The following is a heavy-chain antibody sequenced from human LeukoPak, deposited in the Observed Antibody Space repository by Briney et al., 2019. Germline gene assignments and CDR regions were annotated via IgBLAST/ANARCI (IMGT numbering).Heavy chain of an antibody. CDR3: ARDGEYYYDSSGSPPYGMDV. D-gene: IGHD3-22*01. V-gene: IGHV1-3*01. Sequence: ASVKVSCKASGYTFTSYAMHWVRQAPGQRLEWMGWINAGNGNTKYSQKFQGRVTITRDTSASTAYMELSSRRSEDTAVYYCARDGEYYYDSSGSPPYGMDVWGQGTAATVSS. CDR1: GYTFTSYA. J-gene: IGHJ6*02. CDR2: INAGNGNT.